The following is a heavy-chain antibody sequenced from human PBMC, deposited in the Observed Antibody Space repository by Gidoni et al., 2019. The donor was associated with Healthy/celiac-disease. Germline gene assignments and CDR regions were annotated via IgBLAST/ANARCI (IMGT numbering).Heavy chain of an antibody. CDR3: ARDRDYGGNPTFDY. V-gene: IGHV1-69*01. D-gene: IGHD4-17*01. CDR2: IIPIFGTA. CDR1: GGTFSSYA. Sequence: QVQLVQSGAEVKKPGSSVKVSCKASGGTFSSYAISWVRQATGQGLEWMGGIIPIFGTANYAQKGQGRGTITADESTSTAYMELSSLRSEDTAVYYCARDRDYGGNPTFDYWGQGTLVTVSS. J-gene: IGHJ4*02.